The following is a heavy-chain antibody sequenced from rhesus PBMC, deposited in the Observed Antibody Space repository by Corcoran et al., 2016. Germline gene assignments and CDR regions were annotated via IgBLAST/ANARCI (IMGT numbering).Heavy chain of an antibody. V-gene: IGHV3-134*01. D-gene: IGHD4-17*01. CDR2: ISWDGGST. J-gene: IGHJ4*01. CDR3: SRDNGNYFDY. CDR1: GIMFDDYA. Sequence: DVQLVESGGALAQPGGSLRLSCAASGIMFDDYAMRCVRPAPGKGLEWVSGISWDGGSTYYADSVKGRFTISREDAKNTLYLQMDRRRSEDTALYYCSRDNGNYFDYWGQGVLVTVSS.